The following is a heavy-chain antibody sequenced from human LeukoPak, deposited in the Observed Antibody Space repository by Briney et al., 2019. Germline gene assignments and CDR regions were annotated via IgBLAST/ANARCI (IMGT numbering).Heavy chain of an antibody. D-gene: IGHD3-22*01. V-gene: IGHV3-30*02. CDR1: GFTFSSYG. Sequence: GGSLRLSCAASGFTFSSYGMHWVRQAPGKGLEWVAFIRYDGSNKYYADSVKGRFTISRDNSKNTLYLQMNSLRAEDTAVYYCARALDYYDSSGYYFPYWGQGTLVTVSS. CDR3: ARALDYYDSSGYYFPY. J-gene: IGHJ4*02. CDR2: IRYDGSNK.